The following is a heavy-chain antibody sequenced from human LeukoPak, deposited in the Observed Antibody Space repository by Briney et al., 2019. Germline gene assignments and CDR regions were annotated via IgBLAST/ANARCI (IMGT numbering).Heavy chain of an antibody. J-gene: IGHJ3*02. CDR1: GGSLRGYF. CDR2: INHSGST. D-gene: IGHD3-22*01. Sequence: SESLSLTCAVHGGSLRGYFWGWIRQTPGRGLEWIGEINHSGSTNSNAALKNRATISVDMSKNQFSLKLTSVTAADTAMYYCTNGYYNDDGGFFHDVFDIWGPGAMVSVCS. CDR3: TNGYYNDDGGFFHDVFDI. V-gene: IGHV4-34*01.